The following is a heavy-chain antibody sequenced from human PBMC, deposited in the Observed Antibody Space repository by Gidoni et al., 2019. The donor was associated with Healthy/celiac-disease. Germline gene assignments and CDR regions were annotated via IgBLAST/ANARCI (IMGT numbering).Heavy chain of an antibody. CDR2: IYWNDDK. D-gene: IGHD2-21*02. CDR3: AHRRHIVVVTAKGAGRGTNWFDP. Sequence: QITLKESGTTLVKPTQTLTLTCTFSGFSLSTRGVGVGWIRQPPGKALEWLALIYWNDDKRYSPALKSRHTITKDTSKTQVVLTMTNMDPVDTATYYCAHRRHIVVVTAKGAGRGTNWFDPWGQGTLVTVSS. V-gene: IGHV2-5*01. J-gene: IGHJ5*02. CDR1: GFSLSTRGVG.